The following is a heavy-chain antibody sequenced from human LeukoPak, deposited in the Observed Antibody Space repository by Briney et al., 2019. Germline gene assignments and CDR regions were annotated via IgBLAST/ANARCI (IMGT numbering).Heavy chain of an antibody. D-gene: IGHD3-9*01. Sequence: SETLSLTYTVSGGSISSDYWSWIRQPPGKGLEWIGYIYYSGSTNYNPSLKSRVTISVDTSKNQFSLKLSSVTAADTAVYYCARGTYILRYFDWLNWFDPWGQGTLVTVSS. CDR1: GGSISSDY. CDR3: ARGTYILRYFDWLNWFDP. V-gene: IGHV4-59*01. J-gene: IGHJ5*02. CDR2: IYYSGST.